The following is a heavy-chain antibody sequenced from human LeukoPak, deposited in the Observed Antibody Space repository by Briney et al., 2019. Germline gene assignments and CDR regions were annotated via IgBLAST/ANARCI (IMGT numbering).Heavy chain of an antibody. CDR3: ASVGGGLRLKGDDYGDPGDY. Sequence: ASVKVSCKASGYTFTGYYMHWVRQAPGQGLEWMGWINPNSGGTNYAQKFQGTVTMTRDTSISTAYMELSRLRSDDTAVYYCASVGGGLRLKGDDYGDPGDYWGQGTLVTVSS. D-gene: IGHD4-17*01. J-gene: IGHJ4*02. V-gene: IGHV1-2*02. CDR1: GYTFTGYY. CDR2: INPNSGGT.